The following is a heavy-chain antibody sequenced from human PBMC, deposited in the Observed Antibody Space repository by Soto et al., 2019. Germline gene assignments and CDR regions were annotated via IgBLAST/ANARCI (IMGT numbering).Heavy chain of an antibody. CDR3: ARESGEIATIPGDDAFDI. V-gene: IGHV1-69*01. CDR1: GGTFSSYA. J-gene: IGHJ3*02. Sequence: QVQLVQSGAEVKKPGSSVKVSCKASGGTFSSYAISWVRQAPGQGLEWMGGIIPIFGTANYAQKFQGRVTITADDSTSTAYMELGSLRSVDTAVYYCARESGEIATIPGDDAFDIGGQGTMVTVSS. CDR2: IIPIFGTA. D-gene: IGHD2-21*01.